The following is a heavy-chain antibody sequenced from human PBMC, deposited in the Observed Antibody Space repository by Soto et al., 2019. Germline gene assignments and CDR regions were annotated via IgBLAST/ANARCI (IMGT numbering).Heavy chain of an antibody. CDR2: IYYSGST. Sequence: QVQLQESGPGLVKPSETLSLTCTVSGGSISSYYWSWIRQPPGKGLEWIGYIYYSGSTNYNPSLKRRVTISVDTSKNQFSLKLSSVTAADTAVYYCARGIWFGDPLGFGYWGQGTLVTVSS. CDR1: GGSISSYY. V-gene: IGHV4-59*01. J-gene: IGHJ4*02. CDR3: ARGIWFGDPLGFGY. D-gene: IGHD3-10*01.